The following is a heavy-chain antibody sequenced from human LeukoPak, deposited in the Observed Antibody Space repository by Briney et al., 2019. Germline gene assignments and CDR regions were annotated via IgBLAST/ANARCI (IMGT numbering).Heavy chain of an antibody. V-gene: IGHV1-69*01. J-gene: IGHJ5*02. CDR3: ARNLGDYDILTGYYSPNWFEP. CDR1: GGTFSSYS. Sequence: ASVKVSCKASGGTFSSYSISWVRQAPGQGLEWRGGIIPICGTANYAQKFQGRVTITADESTSTAYLELSSLRSEDTAVYYCARNLGDYDILTGYYSPNWFEPWGQGTLVTVSS. D-gene: IGHD3-9*01. CDR2: IIPICGTA.